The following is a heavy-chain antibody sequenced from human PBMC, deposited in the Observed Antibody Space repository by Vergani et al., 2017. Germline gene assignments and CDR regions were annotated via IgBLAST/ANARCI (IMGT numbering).Heavy chain of an antibody. D-gene: IGHD3-16*01. CDR3: VKDNDYDADGPFDL. J-gene: IGHJ2*01. V-gene: IGHV3-9*01. CDR1: GFPFQAFA. CDR2: IDRNYGVK. Sequence: VEAGGGLVQPGGSLRLSCTASGFPFQAFAFHWVRQVSGRGLAWVSCIDRNYGVKNGNSFEGRFSISRDNAKKAVFLQMNNLRHEDTALYFCVKDNDYDADGPFDLWGRGTLVTVSS.